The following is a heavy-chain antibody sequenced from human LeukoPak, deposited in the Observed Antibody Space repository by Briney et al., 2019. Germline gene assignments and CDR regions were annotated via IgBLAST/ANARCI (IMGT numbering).Heavy chain of an antibody. Sequence: PGGSLRLSCAASGFTFSSYAMSWVRQAPGKGLEWVSAISGSGGSTYYADSVKGRFTISRDNSKKTLCLQMNSLRAEDTAVYYCAFHSIAVAGTLGYWGQGTLVTVSS. CDR1: GFTFSSYA. CDR2: ISGSGGST. CDR3: AFHSIAVAGTLGY. D-gene: IGHD6-19*01. V-gene: IGHV3-23*01. J-gene: IGHJ4*02.